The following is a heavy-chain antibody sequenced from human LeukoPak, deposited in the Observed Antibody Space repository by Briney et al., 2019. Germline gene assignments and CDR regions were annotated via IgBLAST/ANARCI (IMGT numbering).Heavy chain of an antibody. CDR1: RFTFTSYW. CDR3: AKDIYYDSSGSRFDY. D-gene: IGHD3-22*01. CDR2: INYDGSEK. Sequence: GGSLRLSCAASRFTFTSYWMSWVRQAPGKGLEWVANINYDGSEKCYIDSVKGRFTISRDNSKNSLYLQMNSLRTEDTALYYCAKDIYYDSSGSRFDYWGKGTLVTVSS. J-gene: IGHJ4*02. V-gene: IGHV3-7*05.